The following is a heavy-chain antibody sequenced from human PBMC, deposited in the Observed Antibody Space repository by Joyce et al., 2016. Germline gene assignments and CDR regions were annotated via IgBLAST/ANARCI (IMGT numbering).Heavy chain of an antibody. D-gene: IGHD6-6*01. J-gene: IGHJ4*02. CDR1: GGRFSSDA. CDR2: IIPIFNTT. CDR3: TRGGSIASSIDH. V-gene: IGHV1-69*01. Sequence: QVQLLQSGAEVRAPGSSVKLSCKASGGRFSSDAITWVRQAPGQGLEVMGGIIPIFNTTKYAQKWQARVTISEHESTRTAHMELSSLRTDDTAVYYCTRGGSIASSIDHWGQGTLVTVSS.